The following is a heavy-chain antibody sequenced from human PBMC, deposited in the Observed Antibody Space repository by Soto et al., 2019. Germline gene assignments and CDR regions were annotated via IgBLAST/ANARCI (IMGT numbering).Heavy chain of an antibody. Sequence: SETLSLTCTVSGGSISSYYWIWIRQPPGKGLEWIGYIYYSGSTNYNPSLKSRVTISVDTSKNQFSLKLSSVTAADTAVYYCARGVDGLYYFDYWGQGTLVTVSS. CDR2: IYYSGST. CDR1: GGSISSYY. V-gene: IGHV4-59*01. J-gene: IGHJ4*02. CDR3: ARGVDGLYYFDY. D-gene: IGHD2-15*01.